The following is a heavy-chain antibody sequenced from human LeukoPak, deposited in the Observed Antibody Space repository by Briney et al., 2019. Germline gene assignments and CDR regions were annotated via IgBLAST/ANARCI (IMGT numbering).Heavy chain of an antibody. CDR1: GFTFSRYE. CDR3: ARDWTKGLDDAFDI. V-gene: IGHV3-48*03. D-gene: IGHD3/OR15-3a*01. J-gene: IGHJ3*02. CDR2: ISPSGGTTI. Sequence: PGGSLRLSCVATGFTFSRYEMNVVRQAPGKRLEWVSYISPSGGTTIYYADSVKGRFTISRDNAKSSLYLQMNSLRAEDTAVYYCARDWTKGLDDAFDIWGQGRVVTVSS.